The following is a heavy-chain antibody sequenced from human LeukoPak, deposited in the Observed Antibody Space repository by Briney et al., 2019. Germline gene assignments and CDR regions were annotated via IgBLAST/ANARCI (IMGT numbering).Heavy chain of an antibody. V-gene: IGHV3-30-3*01. CDR2: ISYDGSNK. CDR1: GLTFSSYA. Sequence: PGGSLRLSCAASGLTFSSYAMHWVRQAPGKGLEWVAVISYDGSNKYYADSVKGRFTISRDNSKNTLYLQMNSLRAEDTAVYYCARLWSPTTVTSFDYWGQGTLVTVSS. D-gene: IGHD4-17*01. CDR3: ARLWSPTTVTSFDY. J-gene: IGHJ4*02.